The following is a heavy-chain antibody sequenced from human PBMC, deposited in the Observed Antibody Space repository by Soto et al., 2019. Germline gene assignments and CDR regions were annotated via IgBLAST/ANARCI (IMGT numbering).Heavy chain of an antibody. CDR1: GFTFRNYD. CDR3: PRTGRDFYGLDV. CDR2: ISAAGDP. V-gene: IGHV3-13*05. D-gene: IGHD1-1*01. Sequence: EVQLVESGGGLVQPGGSLRLSCEASGFTFRNYDMHWVRQGTGKGLEWVSGISAAGDPDYADSVVGRFTISRENAQNSFFLQMNSLRDGETAVYYCPRTGRDFYGLDVWGQGTTVIVSS. J-gene: IGHJ6*02.